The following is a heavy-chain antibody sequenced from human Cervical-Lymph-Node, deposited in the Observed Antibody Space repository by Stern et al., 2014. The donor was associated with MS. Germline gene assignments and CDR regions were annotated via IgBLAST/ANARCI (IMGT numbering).Heavy chain of an antibody. D-gene: IGHD3-22*01. Sequence: VQLEESGGGVVQPGRSLRLSCAASGFTFSSYGIHWVRQAPGKGLEWGAVVWYDGSNKYYADSVKGRFTISRDNSKNTLYLQMNSLRAEDTAVYYCARDRWYYDSSGILDYWGQGTLVTVSS. CDR3: ARDRWYYDSSGILDY. CDR1: GFTFSSYG. V-gene: IGHV3-33*01. CDR2: VWYDGSNK. J-gene: IGHJ4*02.